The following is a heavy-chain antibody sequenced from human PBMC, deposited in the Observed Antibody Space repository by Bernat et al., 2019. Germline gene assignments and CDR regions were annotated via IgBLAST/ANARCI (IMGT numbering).Heavy chain of an antibody. CDR3: ARRGTCCAGGQCEFDY. Sequence: QVQLQESGPGLVKPSETLSLTCTVSSGSISGHYWGWIRQPPGKGLEFIGHVDYSGFTNYNPSLKSRVSISMDTPRNQFSLKVTSVTAADTAVYYCARRGTCCAGGQCEFDYWGQGALVTVSS. V-gene: IGHV4-59*08. CDR1: SGSISGHY. D-gene: IGHD2-8*02. CDR2: VDYSGFT. J-gene: IGHJ4*02.